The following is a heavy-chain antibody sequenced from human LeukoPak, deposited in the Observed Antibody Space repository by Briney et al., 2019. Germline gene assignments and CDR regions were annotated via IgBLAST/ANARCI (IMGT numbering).Heavy chain of an antibody. CDR1: GFTFSSYG. V-gene: IGHV3-30*02. CDR3: AKNSLPYYYDSSGYWNAHIDY. Sequence: PGGSLRLSCAASGFTFSSYGMHWVRQAPGKGLEWVAFIRYDGSNKYYADSVKGRFTISRDNSRNTLYLQMNSLRAEDTAVYYCAKNSLPYYYDSSGYWNAHIDYWGQGTLVTVSS. J-gene: IGHJ4*02. D-gene: IGHD3-22*01. CDR2: IRYDGSNK.